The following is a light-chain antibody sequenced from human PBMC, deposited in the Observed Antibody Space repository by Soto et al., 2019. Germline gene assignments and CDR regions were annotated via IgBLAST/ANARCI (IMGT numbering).Light chain of an antibody. CDR2: EVS. CDR3: SSYAGSNNYV. CDR1: SSDVGGYNY. Sequence: QSALTQPPSASGSPGQSVTISCTGTSSDVGGYNYVSWYQQHPGKAPKLMIYEVSRRPSGVPDRFSGSKSGNTASLTVSGLQADDDADYYCSSYAGSNNYVFGTGTKVTVL. J-gene: IGLJ1*01. V-gene: IGLV2-8*01.